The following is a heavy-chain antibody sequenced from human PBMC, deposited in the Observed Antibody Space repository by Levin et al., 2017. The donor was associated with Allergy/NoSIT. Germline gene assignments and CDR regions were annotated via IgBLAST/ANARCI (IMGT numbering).Heavy chain of an antibody. CDR2: INPSGGST. CDR3: AREGREYCSGGSCYGWFDP. D-gene: IGHD2-15*01. CDR1: GYTFTSYY. J-gene: IGHJ5*02. V-gene: IGHV1-46*01. Sequence: GESLKISCKASGYTFTSYYMHWVRQAPGQGLEWMGIINPSGGSTSYAQKFQGRVTMTRDTSTSTVYMELSSLRSEDTAVYYCAREGREYCSGGSCYGWFDPWGQGTLVTVSS.